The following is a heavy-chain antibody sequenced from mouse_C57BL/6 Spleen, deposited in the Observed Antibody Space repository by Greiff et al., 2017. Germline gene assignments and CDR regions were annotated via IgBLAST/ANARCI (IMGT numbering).Heavy chain of an antibody. J-gene: IGHJ3*01. CDR1: GYTFTSYW. CDR2: IDPSDSYT. V-gene: IGHV1-50*01. Sequence: QVQLKQSGAELVKPGASVKLSCKASGYTFTSYWMQWVKQRPGQGLEWIGEIDPSDSYTNYNQKFKGKATLTVDTSSSTAYMQLSSLTSEDSAVYYCARSDWFAYWGQGTLVTVSA. CDR3: ARSDWFAY.